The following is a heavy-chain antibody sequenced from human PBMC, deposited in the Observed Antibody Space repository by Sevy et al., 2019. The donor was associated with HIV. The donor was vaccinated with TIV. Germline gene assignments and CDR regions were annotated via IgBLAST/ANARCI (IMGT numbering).Heavy chain of an antibody. D-gene: IGHD1-1*01. J-gene: IGHJ1*01. CDR2: ISYDATNK. V-gene: IGHV3-30-3*01. CDR3: ALERLSSNVAEYFQN. Sequence: GGSLRLSCAASGFTFTSYSMYWVHQAPGKGLEWVATISYDATNKHYADSVKGRFTISRDNSRNSLFLQMNSLRSEDTAVYYCALERLSSNVAEYFQNWGQGTLVTVSS. CDR1: GFTFTSYS.